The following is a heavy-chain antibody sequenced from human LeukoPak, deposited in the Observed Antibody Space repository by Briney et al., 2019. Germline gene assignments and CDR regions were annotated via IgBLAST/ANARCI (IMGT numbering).Heavy chain of an antibody. Sequence: SDTLSLTCAVSGYSISSSNWWGWIRQPPGKGLEWIGYIYYSGSTYYNPSLKSRVTMSADTSKNQFSLKLSSVTAVDTAVYYCARMANDGSYIGRGRGYDYWGQGTLVTVSS. CDR2: IYYSGST. J-gene: IGHJ4*02. V-gene: IGHV4-28*01. CDR1: GYSISSSNW. CDR3: ARMANDGSYIGRGRGYDY. D-gene: IGHD1-26*01.